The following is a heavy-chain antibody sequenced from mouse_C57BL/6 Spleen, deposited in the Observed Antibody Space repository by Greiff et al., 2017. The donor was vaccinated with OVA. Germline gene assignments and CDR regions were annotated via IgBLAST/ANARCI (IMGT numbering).Heavy chain of an antibody. CDR1: GFNIKDDY. CDR3: TTVYGSSPSSWYFDV. D-gene: IGHD1-1*01. CDR2: IDPENGDT. V-gene: IGHV14-4*01. Sequence: VQLQQSGAELVRPGASVKLSCTASGFNIKDDYMHWVKQRPEQGLEWIGWIDPENGDTEYASKFQGKATITADTSSNTAYLQLSSLTSEDTAVYYCTTVYGSSPSSWYFDVWGTGTTVTVSS. J-gene: IGHJ1*03.